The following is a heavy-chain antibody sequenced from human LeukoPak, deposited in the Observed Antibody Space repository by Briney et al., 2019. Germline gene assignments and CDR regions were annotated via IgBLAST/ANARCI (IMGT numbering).Heavy chain of an antibody. CDR2: ISGSGGST. D-gene: IGHD6-19*01. CDR3: AKVQQWPVENFDY. Sequence: PGGSLRLSCAASGFTFSSYAMSWVRQAPGNGLEWVSAISGSGGSTYYADSVKGRFTISRDNSKNTLYLQMNSLRAEDTAVYYCAKVQQWPVENFDYWGQGTLVTVSS. V-gene: IGHV3-23*01. J-gene: IGHJ4*02. CDR1: GFTFSSYA.